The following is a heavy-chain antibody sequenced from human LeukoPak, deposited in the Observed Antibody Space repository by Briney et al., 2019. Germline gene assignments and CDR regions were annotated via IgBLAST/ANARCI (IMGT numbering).Heavy chain of an antibody. D-gene: IGHD6-6*01. V-gene: IGHV4-61*02. J-gene: IGHJ3*02. CDR1: GGSISSSSYY. CDR3: ANPDSSSNAFDI. CDR2: ISTSGSS. Sequence: PSETLSLTCTVSGGSISSSSYYWRWLRQPAGKGLEWIVRISTSGSSNYNPSLESRVTISVDTSKNQFSLKLSSVTAADTAVYYCANPDSSSNAFDIWGQGTMVTVSS.